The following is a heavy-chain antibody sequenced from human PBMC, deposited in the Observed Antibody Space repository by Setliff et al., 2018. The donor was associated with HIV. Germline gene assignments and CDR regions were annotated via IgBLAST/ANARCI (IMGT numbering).Heavy chain of an antibody. Sequence: KPSETLSLTCTVSGGSISAYYWNWFRQPAGKGLEWIGRDYIRGSPNSNPSLMSPVTTSIDTSKNQFFLRLSSVTAADTAVYYCAREGRQLWFFDFWGQGALVTVSS. J-gene: IGHJ4*02. D-gene: IGHD5-18*01. V-gene: IGHV4-4*07. CDR2: DYIRGSP. CDR3: AREGRQLWFFDF. CDR1: GGSISAYY.